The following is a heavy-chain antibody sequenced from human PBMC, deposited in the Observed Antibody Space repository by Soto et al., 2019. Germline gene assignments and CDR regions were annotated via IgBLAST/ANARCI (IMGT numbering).Heavy chain of an antibody. CDR1: GGSLSSGGYY. Sequence: SETLSLTCTVSGGSLSSGGYYWSWLRQLPGKGLEWIGYIYYTGKTYYNPALKSRLAMSVDTSKNQFSLKLFSVTAADSALYYCARVFAGSFDYWGQGTLVTVSS. CDR3: ARVFAGSFDY. V-gene: IGHV4-31*03. J-gene: IGHJ4*02. D-gene: IGHD2-21*01. CDR2: IYYTGKT.